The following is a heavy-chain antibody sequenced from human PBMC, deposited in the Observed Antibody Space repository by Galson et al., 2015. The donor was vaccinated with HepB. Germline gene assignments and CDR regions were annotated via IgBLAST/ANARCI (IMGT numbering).Heavy chain of an antibody. Sequence: SLRLSCAASGFTFSSYSMNWVRQAPGKGLEWVSYISSSSSTTYYADSVKGRFTISRDNAKNSLYLQMNSLRDEDTAVYYCARDLGGGYYYYYGMDVWGQGTTVTVSS. CDR1: GFTFSSYS. J-gene: IGHJ6*02. CDR2: ISSSSSTT. D-gene: IGHD3-16*01. V-gene: IGHV3-48*02. CDR3: ARDLGGGYYYYYGMDV.